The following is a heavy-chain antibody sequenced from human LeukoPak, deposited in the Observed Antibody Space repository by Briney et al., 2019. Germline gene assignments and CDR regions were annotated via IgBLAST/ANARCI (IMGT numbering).Heavy chain of an antibody. CDR2: INPNSGGT. D-gene: IGHD3-16*02. CDR3: AREGHLGELSPTDY. CDR1: GYTFTGYY. Sequence: GASVKVSCKASGYTFTGYYMHWVRQAPGQGLEWMGWINPNSGGTNYAQKFQGRVTMTRDTSISTAYMELSRLRSDDTAVYYCAREGHLGELSPTDYWGQGTLVTVSS. J-gene: IGHJ4*02. V-gene: IGHV1-2*02.